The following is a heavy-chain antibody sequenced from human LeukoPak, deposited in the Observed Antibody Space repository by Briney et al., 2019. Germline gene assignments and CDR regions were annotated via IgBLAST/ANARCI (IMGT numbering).Heavy chain of an antibody. J-gene: IGHJ4*02. CDR2: IYHSGST. V-gene: IGHV4-39*07. CDR3: ARAHQYYYDSRGYYFDY. D-gene: IGHD3-22*01. CDR1: GGSISSSSYY. Sequence: TSETLSLTCTVSGGSISSSSYYWGWIRQPPGKGLEWIGSIYHSGSTYYNPSLKSRVTISVDTSKNQFSLKLSSVTAADTAVYYCARAHQYYYDSRGYYFDYWGQGTLVTVSS.